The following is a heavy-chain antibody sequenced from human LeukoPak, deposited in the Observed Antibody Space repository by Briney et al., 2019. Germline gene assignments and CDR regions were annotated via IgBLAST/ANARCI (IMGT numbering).Heavy chain of an antibody. Sequence: PGGSLRLSCAASGFTFSTYEMHWVRQAPGKGLEWVSYISSSSNTVYYVDSVKGRFTISRDNAKNSLHLQMNSLRAEDTAVYYCARDNGKNSYYYYGMDVWGKGTTVTVSS. J-gene: IGHJ6*04. CDR2: ISSSSNTV. CDR3: ARDNGKNSYYYYGMDV. D-gene: IGHD2-8*01. CDR1: GFTFSTYE. V-gene: IGHV3-48*03.